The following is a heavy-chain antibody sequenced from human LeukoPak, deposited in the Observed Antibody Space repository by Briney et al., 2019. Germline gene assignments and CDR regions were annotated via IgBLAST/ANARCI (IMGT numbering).Heavy chain of an antibody. D-gene: IGHD3-22*01. CDR3: ARQSYYYDSSGHYVYYFDY. J-gene: IGHJ4*02. CDR2: ISSSGSTI. Sequence: PGGSLRLSCAASGFTFSDYYMSWIRQAPGKGLEWVSYISSSGSTIYHADSVKGRLTISRDNAKNSLYLQMNSLRAEDTAVYYCARQSYYYDSSGHYVYYFDYWGQGTLVTVSS. V-gene: IGHV3-11*01. CDR1: GFTFSDYY.